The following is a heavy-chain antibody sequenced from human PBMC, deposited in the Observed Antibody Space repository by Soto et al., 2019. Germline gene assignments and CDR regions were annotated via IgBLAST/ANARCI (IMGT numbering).Heavy chain of an antibody. D-gene: IGHD3-9*01. V-gene: IGHV3-33*01. J-gene: IGHJ4*02. CDR3: VRVFDTYYFDL. Sequence: QVQVVESGGGVVQPGRSLRLSCAASRFTFSTYGMHWVRQAPGKGLEWVALVWSDGSKKYYADSVKGRFTISRDNSKDTLHLQMNSLRAEDTAVYYCVRVFDTYYFDLWGQGTLVTVST. CDR2: VWSDGSKK. CDR1: RFTFSTYG.